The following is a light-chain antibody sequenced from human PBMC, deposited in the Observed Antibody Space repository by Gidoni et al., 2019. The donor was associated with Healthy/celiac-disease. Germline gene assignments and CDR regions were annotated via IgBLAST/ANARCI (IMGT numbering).Light chain of an antibody. CDR2: AAS. J-gene: IGKJ3*01. CDR1: QGISNY. CDR3: QKYNSALT. Sequence: TQSPASLSASVGDRVTITCRASQGISNYVAWYQQKPGKVPKLLIYAASTLQSGVPSRFSGSGSGTDFTLTISSLQPEDVATYYCQKYNSALTFGPGTKVDIK. V-gene: IGKV1-27*01.